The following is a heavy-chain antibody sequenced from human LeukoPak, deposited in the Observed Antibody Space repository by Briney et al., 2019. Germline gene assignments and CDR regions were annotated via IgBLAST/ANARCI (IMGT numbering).Heavy chain of an antibody. CDR1: GFTFSSYA. V-gene: IGHV4-59*01. CDR3: ARDRLSGPHYDY. Sequence: GSLRLSCAASGFTFSSYAMSWVRQAPGKGLEWIGYIYYSGSTNYNPSLKSRVTISVDTSKNQFSLKLSSVTAADTAMYYCARDRLSGPHYDYWGQGTLVTVSS. D-gene: IGHD1-14*01. CDR2: IYYSGST. J-gene: IGHJ4*02.